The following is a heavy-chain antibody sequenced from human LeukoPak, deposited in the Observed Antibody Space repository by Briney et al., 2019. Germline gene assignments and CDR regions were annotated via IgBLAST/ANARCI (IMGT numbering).Heavy chain of an antibody. CDR3: ARDTPRGYFA. CDR2: IYYSGNT. V-gene: IGHV4-31*03. J-gene: IGHJ5*01. D-gene: IGHD3-9*01. Sequence: SETLSLTCTVSGGSIRSGGYYWSWIRQHPGKGLEWIGYIYYSGNTYYNPSLKSRVTISVDTSKNQFSLKLSSVTAADTAVYYCARDTPRGYFAWGQGTLVTVSS. CDR1: GGSIRSGGYY.